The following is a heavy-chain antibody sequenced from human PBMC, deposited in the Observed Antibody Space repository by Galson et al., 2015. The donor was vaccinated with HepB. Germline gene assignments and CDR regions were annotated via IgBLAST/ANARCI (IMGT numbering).Heavy chain of an antibody. CDR2: ISIDGSEK. CDR3: AIPMSRGYDYLDY. J-gene: IGHJ4*02. Sequence: SLRLSCAASGFIFSNYGMHWVRQAPGKGLEWVAVISIDGSEKYYGDSVKGRFTISRDNSKNTLYLQMNSLRAEDTAVYYCAIPMSRGYDYLDYWGQGTLVTVSS. V-gene: IGHV3-30*03. D-gene: IGHD5-12*01. CDR1: GFIFSNYG.